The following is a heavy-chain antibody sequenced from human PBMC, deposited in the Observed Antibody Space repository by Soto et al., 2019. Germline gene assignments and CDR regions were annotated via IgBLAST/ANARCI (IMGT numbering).Heavy chain of an antibody. J-gene: IGHJ5*02. CDR2: IFYSGSA. V-gene: IGHV4-31*03. D-gene: IGHD3-3*01. CDR3: ARDMSRYDSWSGYVSTTNWFDP. Sequence: TSETLSLTCIVSGDSISSGGYYWSWIRQHPVKGLEWIGYIFYSGSAFYNPSLKGRVTISVETSENRFSLRLNSVTAADTAVYYCARDMSRYDSWSGYVSTTNWFDPWGQGXLVTVSS. CDR1: GDSISSGGYY.